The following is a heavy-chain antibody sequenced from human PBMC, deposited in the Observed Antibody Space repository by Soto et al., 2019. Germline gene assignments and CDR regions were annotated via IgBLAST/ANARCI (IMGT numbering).Heavy chain of an antibody. CDR2: INHSGST. J-gene: IGHJ4*02. CDR1: GGSFSGYY. Sequence: PSETLSLTCADYGGSFSGYYWSWTRQPPGKGLEWIGEINHSGSTNYNPSLKSRVTISVDTSKNQFSLKLSSVTAADTAVYYCARGRVLWFGESLHYLDYWGQGTLVAVSS. D-gene: IGHD3-10*01. CDR3: ARGRVLWFGESLHYLDY. V-gene: IGHV4-34*01.